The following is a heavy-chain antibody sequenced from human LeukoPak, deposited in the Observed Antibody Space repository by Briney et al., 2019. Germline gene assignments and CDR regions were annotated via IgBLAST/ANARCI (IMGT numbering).Heavy chain of an antibody. Sequence: GGSLRLSCAASGFTFSSYGMHWVRQAPGKGLEWVAVISYDGSNKYYADSVKGRFTISRDNSKNTLYLQMNSLRAEDTAVYYCAKDGEMATIEWILGYWGQGTLVTVSS. CDR3: AKDGEMATIEWILGY. CDR2: ISYDGSNK. D-gene: IGHD5-24*01. CDR1: GFTFSSYG. J-gene: IGHJ4*02. V-gene: IGHV3-30*18.